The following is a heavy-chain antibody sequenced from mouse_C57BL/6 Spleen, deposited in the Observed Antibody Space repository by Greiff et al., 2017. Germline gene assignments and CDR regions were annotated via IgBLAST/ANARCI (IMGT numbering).Heavy chain of an antibody. CDR3: ASFYYGSLAY. Sequence: QVQLQQPGAELVMPGASVKLSCKASGYTFTSYWMHWVKQRPGQGLEWIGEIDPSDSYTNYNQKFKGKSTLTVDKSSSTAYMQLSSLTSEDSAVYYCASFYYGSLAYWGQGTLVTVSA. J-gene: IGHJ3*01. CDR1: GYTFTSYW. V-gene: IGHV1-69*01. CDR2: IDPSDSYT. D-gene: IGHD2-2*01.